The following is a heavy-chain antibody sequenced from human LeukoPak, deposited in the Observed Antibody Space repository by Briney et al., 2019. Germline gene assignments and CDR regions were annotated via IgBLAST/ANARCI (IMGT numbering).Heavy chain of an antibody. CDR3: ARAPAMVIAFDI. V-gene: IGHV4-39*07. CDR1: GGSITSSSYY. CDR2: IYYSGST. D-gene: IGHD5-18*01. Sequence: SETLSLTCTVSGGSITSSSYYWGWIRQAPGKGLEWIGNIYYSGSTYYNPSLKSRVTISVDTSKNHFSLKLTSVTAADTAVYYCARAPAMVIAFDIWGQGTMVTVSS. J-gene: IGHJ3*02.